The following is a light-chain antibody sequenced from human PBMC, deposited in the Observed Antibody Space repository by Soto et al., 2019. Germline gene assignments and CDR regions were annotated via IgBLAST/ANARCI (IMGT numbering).Light chain of an antibody. CDR1: QSVSSN. Sequence: EVRMSKSPATLAVSPGERATRSCRASQSVSSNLAWYQQKPGQAPRLLIYGASTRATGIPARFSGSGSGTEFTLTISRLQSEDFALYYCQQYNNWPQTFGEGTKVDI. V-gene: IGKV3-15*01. CDR3: QQYNNWPQT. CDR2: GAS. J-gene: IGKJ1*01.